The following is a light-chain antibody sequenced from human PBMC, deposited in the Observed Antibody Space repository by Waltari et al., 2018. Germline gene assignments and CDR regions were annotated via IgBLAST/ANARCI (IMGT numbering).Light chain of an antibody. CDR1: QSVRSN. CDR3: QQYNNWPLLT. J-gene: IGKJ4*01. CDR2: GAS. Sequence: EVVMTQSPATLSVSPGERATLSCRASQSVRSNLAWYQQKPGQAPRLLIYGASTRAPGIPARFSGSGSGTEFTLTISSLQSEDFAVYYCQQYNNWPLLTFGGGTKVEIK. V-gene: IGKV3-15*01.